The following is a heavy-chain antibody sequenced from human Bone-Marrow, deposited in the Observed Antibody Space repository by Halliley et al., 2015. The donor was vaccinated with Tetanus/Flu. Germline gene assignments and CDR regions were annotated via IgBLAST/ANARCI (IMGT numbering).Heavy chain of an antibody. D-gene: IGHD4-17*01. CDR3: AREDLTTDYGMGV. J-gene: IGHJ6*02. V-gene: IGHV3-21*01. Sequence: SISRFNKDDSYYADSVKCRFTNSRDNAQNSMYLQMNILRPEETAVYYCAREDLTTDYGMGVWGQGTTVPVSS. CDR2: SRFNKDDS.